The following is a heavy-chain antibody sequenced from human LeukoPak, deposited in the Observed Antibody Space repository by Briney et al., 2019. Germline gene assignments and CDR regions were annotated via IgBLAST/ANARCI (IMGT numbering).Heavy chain of an antibody. CDR2: IYHSGST. Sequence: PSETLSLTCAVSGGSISSSNWWSWVRQPPGKGLEWIGEIYHSGSTNYNPSLKSRVTISVDKSKNQFSLKLSSVTAADTAVYYCAREGTLTYYYDSSGTYYFDYWGQGTLVTVSS. CDR1: GGSISSSNW. J-gene: IGHJ4*02. CDR3: AREGTLTYYYDSSGTYYFDY. V-gene: IGHV4-4*02. D-gene: IGHD3-22*01.